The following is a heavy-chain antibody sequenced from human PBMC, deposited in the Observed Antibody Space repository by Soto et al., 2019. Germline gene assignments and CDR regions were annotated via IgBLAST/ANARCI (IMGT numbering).Heavy chain of an antibody. CDR1: GFTLSSRS. J-gene: IGHJ4*02. D-gene: IGHD1-1*01. CDR2: ISGSSTTI. CDR3: ARGELDRTIDY. Sequence: EVQLVESGGGSVQPRGSLRLSCAASGFTLSSRSMNWVRQAPGKGLEWVAYISGSSTTIYYADSVKGRFTISRDNAKKAVYLKMNSLRDEDTAVYYCARGELDRTIDYWGQGTLVTVSS. V-gene: IGHV3-48*02.